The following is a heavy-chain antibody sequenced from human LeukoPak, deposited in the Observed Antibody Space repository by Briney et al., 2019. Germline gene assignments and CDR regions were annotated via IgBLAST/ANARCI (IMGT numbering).Heavy chain of an antibody. J-gene: IGHJ5*02. D-gene: IGHD1-7*01. V-gene: IGHV1-69*05. Sequence: GASVTVSCKASGGTFSSYAISWVRQAPGQGLEWMGGIIPIFGTANYAQKFQGRVTITTDESTSTAYMELSSLRSEDTAVYYCARAPGITGTTNWFDPWGQGTLVTVSS. CDR3: ARAPGITGTTNWFDP. CDR2: IIPIFGTA. CDR1: GGTFSSYA.